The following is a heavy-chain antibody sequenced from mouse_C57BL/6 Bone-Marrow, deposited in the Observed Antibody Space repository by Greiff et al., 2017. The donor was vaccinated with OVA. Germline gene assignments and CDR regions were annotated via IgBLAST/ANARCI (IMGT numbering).Heavy chain of an antibody. CDR3: ARWGEGAWFAY. V-gene: IGHV1-54*01. CDR2: INPGSGGT. J-gene: IGHJ3*01. CDR1: GYAFTNYL. Sequence: VQLQQSGAELVRPGTSVKVSCKASGYAFTNYLIEWVKQRPGQGLEWIGVINPGSGGTNYNEKFKGKATLTADKSSSTAYMQLSSLTSDDSAVYFCARWGEGAWFAYWGQGTLVTVSA.